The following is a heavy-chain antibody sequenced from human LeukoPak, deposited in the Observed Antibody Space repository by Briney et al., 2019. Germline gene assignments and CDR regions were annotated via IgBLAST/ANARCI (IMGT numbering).Heavy chain of an antibody. CDR1: GFTVSSSY. J-gene: IGHJ4*02. CDR2: ISSSSYI. CDR3: AREVPPMGFDY. Sequence: PGGSLRLSCATSGFTVSSSYLSWVRQAPGKGLEWVSSISSSSYIYYADSVKGRFTISRDNAKNSLYLQMNSLRAEDTAVYYCAREVPPMGFDYWGQGTLVTVSS. V-gene: IGHV3-69-1*01.